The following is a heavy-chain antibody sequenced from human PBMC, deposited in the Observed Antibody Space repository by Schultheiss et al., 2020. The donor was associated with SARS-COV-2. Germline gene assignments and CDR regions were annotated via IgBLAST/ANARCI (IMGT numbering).Heavy chain of an antibody. J-gene: IGHJ5*02. D-gene: IGHD6-13*01. CDR1: GYTFTDYF. CDR3: ARGRAAAGKS. V-gene: IGHV1-8*02. CDR2: INPNSGNT. Sequence: ASVKVSCKASGYTFTDYFMYWVRQAPGQGLEWMGWINPNSGNTGYAQKFQGRVTMTRNTSISTAYMELSSLRSEDTAVYYCARGRAAAGKSWGQGTLVTVSS.